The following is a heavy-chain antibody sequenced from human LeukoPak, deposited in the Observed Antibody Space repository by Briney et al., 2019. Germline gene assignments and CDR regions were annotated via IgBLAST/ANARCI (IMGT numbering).Heavy chain of an antibody. Sequence: SETLSLTCAVYGGSFSGYYWSWLRQPPGKGLEWIGEINHSGSTNYNPSLKSRVTISGDTSKNQFSLKLNSVTAADTAVYYCVTGQWLVPVSYWGQGTVVTVSS. J-gene: IGHJ4*02. CDR3: VTGQWLVPVSY. CDR1: GGSFSGYY. CDR2: INHSGST. V-gene: IGHV4-34*01. D-gene: IGHD6-19*01.